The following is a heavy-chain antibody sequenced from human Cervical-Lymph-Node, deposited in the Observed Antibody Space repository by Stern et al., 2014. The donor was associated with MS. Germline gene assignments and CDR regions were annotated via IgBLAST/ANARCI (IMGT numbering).Heavy chain of an antibody. V-gene: IGHV3-21*01. J-gene: IGHJ6*02. D-gene: IGHD3-3*01. CDR3: ARDRLNDFWSNYVPGEYYYYYGMDV. CDR2: ISTSSSDL. Sequence: EVQLVESGGGLVKPGGSLRLSCAASGFTFSSYSMNWVRQAPGKGLEWVSSISTSSSDLYYADSVKGLFTISRDNAKNSLYLQMNSLRAEDTAVYYCARDRLNDFWSNYVPGEYYYYYGMDVWGQGTTVTVSS. CDR1: GFTFSSYS.